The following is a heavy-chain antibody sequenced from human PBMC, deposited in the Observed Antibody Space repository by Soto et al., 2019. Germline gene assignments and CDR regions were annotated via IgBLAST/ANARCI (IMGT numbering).Heavy chain of an antibody. CDR3: ARGGWELLHTFLDS. D-gene: IGHD1-26*01. CDR2: ISAYNGKT. V-gene: IGHV1-18*04. Sequence: QDQLVQSGAEVKKPGASVKVSCKASGYTFTSYGISWVRQAHGQGLERMGWISAYNGKTNYAQKLKGRVTITTDTYTSTAYMELRSLRSDDTAVYYCARGGWELLHTFLDSWGQGTLVTVSS. CDR1: GYTFTSYG. J-gene: IGHJ4*02.